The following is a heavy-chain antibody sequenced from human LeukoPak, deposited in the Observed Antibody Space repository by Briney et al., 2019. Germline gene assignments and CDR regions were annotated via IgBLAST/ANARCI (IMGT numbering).Heavy chain of an antibody. Sequence: TSETLSLTCAVYGGSFSGYYWSWIRQPPGKGLEWIGEIHHSAGTNYNPSLRSRVTMSIDSSQDQFYLHLQSVTAADTGMYFCAKDLGSNPGYWGQGTLVTVSS. J-gene: IGHJ4*02. CDR3: AKDLGSNPGY. CDR2: IHHSAGT. CDR1: GGSFSGYY. V-gene: IGHV4-34*01. D-gene: IGHD4-11*01.